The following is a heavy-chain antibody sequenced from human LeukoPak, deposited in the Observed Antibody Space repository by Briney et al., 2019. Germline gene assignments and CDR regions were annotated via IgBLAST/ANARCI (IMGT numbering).Heavy chain of an antibody. Sequence: SVKVSCKASGGTFSSYAISWVRQAPGQGLEWMGGIIPIFGTANYAQKFQGRVTITADKSTSTAYMELSSLRSEDTAVYYCARRTYYYDSSGYLFHYFDYWGQGTLVTVSS. CDR2: IIPIFGTA. D-gene: IGHD3-22*01. CDR1: GGTFSSYA. CDR3: ARRTYYYDSSGYLFHYFDY. V-gene: IGHV1-69*06. J-gene: IGHJ4*02.